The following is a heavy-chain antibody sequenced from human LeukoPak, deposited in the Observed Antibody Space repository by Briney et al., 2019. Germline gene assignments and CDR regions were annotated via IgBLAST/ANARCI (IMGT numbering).Heavy chain of an antibody. CDR3: ARDEGLAAAGNYYYYYGMDV. D-gene: IGHD6-13*01. V-gene: IGHV3-7*01. J-gene: IGHJ6*02. CDR2: IKQDGSEK. Sequence: PGGSLRLSCAASGFTFSSYWMSWVRQAPGKGLEWVANIKQDGSEKYYLDSVKGRFTISRDNAKNSLYLQMNSLRAGDTAVYYCARDEGLAAAGNYYYYYGMDVWGQGTTVTVSS. CDR1: GFTFSSYW.